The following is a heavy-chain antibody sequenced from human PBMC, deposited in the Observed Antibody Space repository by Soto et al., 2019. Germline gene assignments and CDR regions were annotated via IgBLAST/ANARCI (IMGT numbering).Heavy chain of an antibody. D-gene: IGHD6-19*01. CDR3: TPLALKYNSDWYPLSD. J-gene: IGHJ4*02. CDR2: IKSETDGGTI. V-gene: IGHV3-15*07. Sequence: EVQLVESGGDLAKPGGSQRLSCAGSGFTFSNVWMNWVRQAPGKGLEWVGRIKSETDGGTIDYAAPVKGRFTISRDDSNNTLYLQMNSLKTEDTATYYCTPLALKYNSDWYPLSDWGQGTRVTVSS. CDR1: GFTFSNVW.